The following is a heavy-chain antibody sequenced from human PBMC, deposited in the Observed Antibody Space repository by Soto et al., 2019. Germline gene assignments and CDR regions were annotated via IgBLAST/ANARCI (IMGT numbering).Heavy chain of an antibody. J-gene: IGHJ6*02. CDR1: GFTFSSYG. D-gene: IGHD3-3*01. CDR2: IWYDGSNK. CDR3: ARVGDTHSHGSGYKPYYYYYAMDV. Sequence: QVQLVESGGGVVQPGRSLRLSCAASGFTFSSYGMHWVRQAPGKGLEWVAVIWYDGSNKYYADSVKGRFTISRDNSKNTLYLQMNSLRAEDTAVYYCARVGDTHSHGSGYKPYYYYYAMDVWGQGTTVTVSS. V-gene: IGHV3-33*01.